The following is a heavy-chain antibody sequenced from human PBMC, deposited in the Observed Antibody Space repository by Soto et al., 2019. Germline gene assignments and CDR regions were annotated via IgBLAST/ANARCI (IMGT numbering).Heavy chain of an antibody. J-gene: IGHJ4*02. CDR3: APGAAAMLPTNFDY. CDR1: GDSFSGYF. V-gene: IGHV4-34*01. CDR2: ITEGGTT. Sequence: SETLSLTCAVHGDSFSGYFWTWIRQPPGKGLEWIAEITEGGTTNYSPSLKSRVSIAVDSSKRQFSLTLSSVTAADTAMYYCAPGAAAMLPTNFDYWRQGYMVVVSS. D-gene: IGHD2-8*01.